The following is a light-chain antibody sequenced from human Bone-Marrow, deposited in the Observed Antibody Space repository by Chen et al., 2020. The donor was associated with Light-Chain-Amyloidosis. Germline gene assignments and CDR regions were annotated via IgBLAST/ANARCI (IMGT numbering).Light chain of an antibody. CDR2: RDT. CDR1: DLPTKY. Sequence: SYELTQPPSVSVSPGQTARSPCSGDDLPTKYAYGYQQKPGQAPVLVIHRDTERPSGISERFSGSSSGTTATLTISGVQAEDEADYHCQSADSSGTYEVIFGGGTKLTVL. CDR3: QSADSSGTYEVI. J-gene: IGLJ2*01. V-gene: IGLV3-25*03.